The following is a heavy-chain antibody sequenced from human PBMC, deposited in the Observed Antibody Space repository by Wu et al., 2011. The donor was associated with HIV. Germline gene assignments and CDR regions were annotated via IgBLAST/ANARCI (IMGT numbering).Heavy chain of an antibody. CDR2: INPNSGGT. Sequence: QVQLVQSGAEVKKPGASVKVSCKASGYTFTGSYIHWVRQAPGQGLEWMEWINPNSGGTKYAQNFEGRVTMTTDMSATATMELRSLRPDDTAVYYCAREVWGSSNHFDYWGQGTLVAVS. CDR1: GYTFTGSY. D-gene: IGHD7-27*01. J-gene: IGHJ4*02. V-gene: IGHV1-2*02. CDR3: AREVWGSSNHFDY.